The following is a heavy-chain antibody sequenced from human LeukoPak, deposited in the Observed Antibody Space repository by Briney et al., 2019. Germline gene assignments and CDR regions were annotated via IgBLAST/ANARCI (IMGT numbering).Heavy chain of an antibody. CDR3: ARVLVPAGGGVVDY. J-gene: IGHJ4*01. Sequence: ASVKVSCQASGYTFTSYDINWVRQAPGQGLEWMGWINSNSGGTNYAQKFQGRVTMTRDTSISTAYMELSSLRSDDTAVYYCARVLVPAGGGVVDYWGQGTLVTVSS. D-gene: IGHD3-16*01. CDR2: INSNSGGT. V-gene: IGHV1-2*02. CDR1: GYTFTSYD.